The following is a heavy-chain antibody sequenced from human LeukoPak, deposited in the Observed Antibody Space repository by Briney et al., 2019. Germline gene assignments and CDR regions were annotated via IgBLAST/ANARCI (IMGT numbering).Heavy chain of an antibody. V-gene: IGHV1-18*01. CDR1: GYTFTSYG. CDR2: INPNGGYT. CDR3: ARSYCRGTNCCWDY. D-gene: IGHD2-2*01. J-gene: IGHJ4*02. Sequence: GASVKVSCKASGYTFTSYGISWLRQAPGHWPEWVGTINPNGGYTNYAQNFQGRVTMTSDTSTSTVYMELSSLRSDDTAMYYCARSYCRGTNCCWDYWGQGTLVTVSS.